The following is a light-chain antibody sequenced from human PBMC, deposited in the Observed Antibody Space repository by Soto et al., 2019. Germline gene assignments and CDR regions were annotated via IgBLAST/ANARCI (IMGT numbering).Light chain of an antibody. CDR1: QSVSDY. Sequence: EIVLTQSPATLSLSPGESATLSCRANQSVSDYLAWYQQKPGQAPRLLIYDASNRATGIPARFSGSGSGTDFTLTISSLEPEDFAVYYCQYRFTFGPGTKVDIK. V-gene: IGKV3-11*01. CDR2: DAS. J-gene: IGKJ3*01. CDR3: QYRFT.